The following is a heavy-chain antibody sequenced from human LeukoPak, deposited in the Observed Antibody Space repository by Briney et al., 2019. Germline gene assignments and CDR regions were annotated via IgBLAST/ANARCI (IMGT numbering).Heavy chain of an antibody. D-gene: IGHD3-22*01. V-gene: IGHV5-51*01. J-gene: IGHJ4*02. Sequence: GEFLKISCKGSGYSFTSYWIGWVRQMPGKGLEWMGIIYPGDSDTRYSPSFQGQVTISADKSISTAYLQWSSLKASDTAMYYCARALADYYDSSGSPLGYWGQGTLVTVSS. CDR1: GYSFTSYW. CDR2: IYPGDSDT. CDR3: ARALADYYDSSGSPLGY.